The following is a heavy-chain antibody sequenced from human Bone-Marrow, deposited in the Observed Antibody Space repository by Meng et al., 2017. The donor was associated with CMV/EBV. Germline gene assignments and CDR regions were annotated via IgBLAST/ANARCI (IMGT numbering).Heavy chain of an antibody. CDR2: INIGGDTI. CDR1: GFTVSTYK. V-gene: IGHV3-48*03. Sequence: GGSLRLSCAASGFTVSTYKMHWVRQAPGKGLEWVSYINIGGDTIYYADSVTGRFTISRDNARNSLYLQMNSLRAEDTAVYYCAREVPVYYYYYGMDVWGQGTTVTVSS. J-gene: IGHJ6*02. CDR3: AREVPVYYYYYGMDV.